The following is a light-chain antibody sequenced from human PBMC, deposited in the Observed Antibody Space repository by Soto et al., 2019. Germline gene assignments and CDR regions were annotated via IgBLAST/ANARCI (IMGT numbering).Light chain of an antibody. V-gene: IGKV1-27*01. CDR3: QKYNSAPPFT. CDR1: QGISNY. CDR2: AAS. Sequence: DIQLTQSPSSLSAFVGDTVTITCRASQGISNYLAWYQQKPGKVPNLLIYAASTLQSGVPSRFSGSGSGTDFTLTISSLQPEDVATYYCQKYNSAPPFTFGPGTKVDIK. J-gene: IGKJ3*01.